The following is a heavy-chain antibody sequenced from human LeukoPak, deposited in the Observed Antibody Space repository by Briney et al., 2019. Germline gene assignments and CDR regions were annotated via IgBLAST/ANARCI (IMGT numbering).Heavy chain of an antibody. V-gene: IGHV4-38-2*02. D-gene: IGHD2-2*01. Sequence: PSETLSLTCTVSGYSISSGYYWGWTRQPPGKGLEWIGSIYHSGSTYYNASLKSRVTISVDTSKRHFSLKLSSVTAANTAVYYCARIVVRYYMDVWGKGTKVTVSS. J-gene: IGHJ6*03. CDR3: ARIVVRYYMDV. CDR1: GYSISSGYY. CDR2: IYHSGST.